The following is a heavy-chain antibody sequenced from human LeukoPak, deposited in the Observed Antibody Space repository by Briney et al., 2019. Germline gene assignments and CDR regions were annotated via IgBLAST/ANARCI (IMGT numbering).Heavy chain of an antibody. CDR2: IYYSGST. D-gene: IGHD5-12*01. J-gene: IGHJ4*02. Sequence: PSETLSLTCTVSGGSISSSSYYWGWIRQPPGKGLEWIGSIYYSGSTYYNPSLKSRVTISVDTSKNQFSLKLSSVTAADTAVYYCASGNSGYDYFHFDYWGQGTQVTVSS. CDR3: ASGNSGYDYFHFDY. CDR1: GGSISSSSYY. V-gene: IGHV4-39*07.